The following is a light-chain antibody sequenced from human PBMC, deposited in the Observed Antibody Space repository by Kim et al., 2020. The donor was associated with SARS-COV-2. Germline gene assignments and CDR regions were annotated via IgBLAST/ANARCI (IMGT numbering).Light chain of an antibody. CDR1: QAIDNY. V-gene: IGKV1-27*01. Sequence: ASVGDRVTITCRASQAIDNYLAWYQQKPGQFPKLLISGASTLQSGVPSRFSGSGSGTDFTLTIRGLQSEDVATYYCQKYDSAPWTFGQGTKVDIK. CDR2: GAS. J-gene: IGKJ1*01. CDR3: QKYDSAPWT.